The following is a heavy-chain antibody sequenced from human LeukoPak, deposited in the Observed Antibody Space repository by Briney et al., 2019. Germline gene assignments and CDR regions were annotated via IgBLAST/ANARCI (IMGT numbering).Heavy chain of an antibody. V-gene: IGHV1-46*04. Sequence: GASVKVSCKASEDTFTRHYMHWVRQAPGQGLEWIGLINPNDNSIDYTQKLRGRVTVTRDRSTSTVYMELNSLRSDDTAVYYCAREGGSYKHFDYWGLGSLITVSS. CDR1: EDTFTRHY. J-gene: IGHJ4*02. CDR2: INPNDNSI. D-gene: IGHD3-10*01. CDR3: AREGGSYKHFDY.